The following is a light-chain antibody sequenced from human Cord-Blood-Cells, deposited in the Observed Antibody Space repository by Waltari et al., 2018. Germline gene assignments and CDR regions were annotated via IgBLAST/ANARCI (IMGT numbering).Light chain of an antibody. V-gene: IGLV2-14*03. CDR1: SSAVGGYDY. Sequence: QSALTQPASVSGSPGQSITISCTGTSSAVGGYDYVPGYQQHPGKAPKLMIYDVSNRPSGVSNRFSGSKSGNTASLTISGLQAEDEADYYCSSYTSSSTFYVFGTGTKVTVL. CDR3: SSYTSSSTFYV. J-gene: IGLJ1*01. CDR2: DVS.